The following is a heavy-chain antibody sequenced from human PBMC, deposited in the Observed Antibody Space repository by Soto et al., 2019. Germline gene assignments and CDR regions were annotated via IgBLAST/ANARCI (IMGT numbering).Heavy chain of an antibody. CDR2: IYATGTT. CDR3: VRDGTKTLRDWFDP. V-gene: IGHV4-4*07. CDR1: GASISGYY. J-gene: IGHJ5*02. D-gene: IGHD1-1*01. Sequence: SETLSLTCTVSGASISGYYWSWIRKSAGKGLEWIGRIYATGTTDYNPSLKSRVMMSVDTSKKQFSLRLRSVTAADSAVYYCVRDGTKTLRDWFDPWGQGISVTVS.